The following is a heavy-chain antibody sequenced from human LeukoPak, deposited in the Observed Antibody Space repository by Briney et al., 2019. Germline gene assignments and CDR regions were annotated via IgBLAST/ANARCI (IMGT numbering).Heavy chain of an antibody. V-gene: IGHV4-4*02. J-gene: IGHJ6*03. Sequence: SGTLSLTCAVSGGSISSRNWWSWVRQPPGKGLEWIGEINHSGSTNYNPSLKSRVTISVDTSKNQFSLKLSSVTAADTAVYYCARTTEGGYTYDYFYYYYMDVWGKGTTDTIPS. CDR2: INHSGST. D-gene: IGHD5-18*01. CDR3: ARTTEGGYTYDYFYYYYMDV. CDR1: GGSISSRNW.